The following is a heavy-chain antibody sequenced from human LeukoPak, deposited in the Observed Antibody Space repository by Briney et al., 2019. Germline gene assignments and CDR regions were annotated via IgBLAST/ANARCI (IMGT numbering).Heavy chain of an antibody. CDR3: ARHGRYGSANWFDP. D-gene: IGHD3-10*01. V-gene: IGHV4-39*01. CDR2: IYYSGSS. Sequence: KPSETLSLTCTVSGGSISSSSYYWGWIRQPPGKGLEWIGSIYYSGSSYYNPALKSRVTTSVDPSKNQFSLKLRSVTAADTAVYYCARHGRYGSANWFDPWGQGTLVTVSS. J-gene: IGHJ5*02. CDR1: GGSISSSSYY.